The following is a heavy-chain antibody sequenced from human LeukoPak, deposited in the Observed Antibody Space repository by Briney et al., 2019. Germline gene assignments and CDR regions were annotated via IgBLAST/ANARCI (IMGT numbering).Heavy chain of an antibody. Sequence: PSETLSLTCTVAARSISSNYWSWIRHLQGKGLEWNGSTYYSGSPNNNSTLKTRVTLSGATPKTQLSLKLSSVAAADTAVYYCARGLLRYRAAAGYYYYYYMDVWGKGTTVTVSS. D-gene: IGHD6-13*01. CDR2: TYYSGSP. J-gene: IGHJ6*03. CDR3: ARGLLRYRAAAGYYYYYYMDV. CDR1: ARSISSNY. V-gene: IGHV4-59*01.